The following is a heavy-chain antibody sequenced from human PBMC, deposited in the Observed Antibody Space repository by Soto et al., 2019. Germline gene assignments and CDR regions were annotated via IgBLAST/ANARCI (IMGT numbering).Heavy chain of an antibody. CDR2: IHYSGST. V-gene: IGHV4-61*08. Sequence: SETLSLTCNVSGGSVSSGGYYWNWIRQPPGKGLEWIGHIHYSGSTNYNPSLKSRVTISVDTSKNQFSLKLNSVTAADTAIYYCARGMIPVVRRYFDYWGQGTLVTVSS. CDR1: GGSVSSGGYY. CDR3: ARGMIPVVRRYFDY. J-gene: IGHJ4*02. D-gene: IGHD2-15*01.